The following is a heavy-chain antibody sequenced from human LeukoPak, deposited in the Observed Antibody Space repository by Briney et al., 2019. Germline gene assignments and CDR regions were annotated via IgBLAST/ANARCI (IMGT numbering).Heavy chain of an antibody. Sequence: SETLSLTCTVSGGSISSGGYYWSWIRQHPGKGLEWIGYIYYSGSTYYNPSLKSRVTISVDTSKNQFSLKLSSVTAADTAVYYCARGFDWGSSWFDPWGQGTLVTVSS. D-gene: IGHD3-9*01. CDR1: GGSISSGGYY. V-gene: IGHV4-31*03. J-gene: IGHJ5*02. CDR3: ARGFDWGSSWFDP. CDR2: IYYSGST.